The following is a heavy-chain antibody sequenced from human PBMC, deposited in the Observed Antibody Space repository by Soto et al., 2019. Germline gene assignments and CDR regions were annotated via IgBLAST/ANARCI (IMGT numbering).Heavy chain of an antibody. D-gene: IGHD6-13*01. CDR2: VKQDGSAT. CDR3: ATSAAAPGNY. Sequence: GGSLRLSCAASGLTFSSYWMSWVRQAPGKGLEWVANVKQDGSATYYVDSVRGRFTISRDNAKNSLYLQMNSLRAEDTAVYYCATSAAAPGNYWGQGTLVTVSS. CDR1: GLTFSSYW. V-gene: IGHV3-7*01. J-gene: IGHJ4*02.